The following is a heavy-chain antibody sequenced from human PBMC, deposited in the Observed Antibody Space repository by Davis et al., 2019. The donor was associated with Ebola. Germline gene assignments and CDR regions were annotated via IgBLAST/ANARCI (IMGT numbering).Heavy chain of an antibody. D-gene: IGHD2-8*01. J-gene: IGHJ6*02. CDR2: INHSGST. Sequence: SETLSLTCAVYGGSFSGYYWSWIRQPPGKGLEWIGEINHSGSTNYNPSLKSRVTISVDTSKNQFSLKLSSVTAADTAVYYCARDGGYCTNGVCPRDGMDVWGQGTTVTVSS. V-gene: IGHV4-34*01. CDR3: ARDGGYCTNGVCPRDGMDV. CDR1: GGSFSGYY.